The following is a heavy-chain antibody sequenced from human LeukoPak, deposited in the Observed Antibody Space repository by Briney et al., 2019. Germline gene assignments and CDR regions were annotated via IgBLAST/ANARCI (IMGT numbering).Heavy chain of an antibody. Sequence: SETLSLTCTVSGGSISSGSYYWSWIRQPAGKGLEWIGRIYTSGSTNYNPSLKSRVTISVDTSKNQFSLKLSSVTAADTAVYYCAREGSIVVVPAGAGGAFDIWGQGTMVTVSS. CDR1: GGSISSGSYY. J-gene: IGHJ3*02. V-gene: IGHV4-61*02. CDR3: AREGSIVVVPAGAGGAFDI. CDR2: IYTSGST. D-gene: IGHD2-2*01.